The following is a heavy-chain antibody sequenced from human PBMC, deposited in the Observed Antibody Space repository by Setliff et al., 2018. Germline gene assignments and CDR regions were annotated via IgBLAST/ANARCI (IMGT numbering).Heavy chain of an antibody. CDR2: ISPYNGDA. V-gene: IGHV1-18*01. CDR1: GYNFITFG. J-gene: IGHJ4*02. D-gene: IGHD2-15*01. CDR3: TRGRGPRVVVAVPLDF. Sequence: ASVKVSCKTSGYNFITFGVNWVRQVPGQGFEWMGWISPYNGDADYSQKFQGRVTLTTDTSTGTAYMELRALSSDDTAIYYCTRGRGPRVVVAVPLDFWGQGTLVTVSS.